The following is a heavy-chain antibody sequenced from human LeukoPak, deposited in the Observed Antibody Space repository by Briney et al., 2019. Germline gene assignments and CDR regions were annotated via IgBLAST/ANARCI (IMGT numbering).Heavy chain of an antibody. J-gene: IGHJ4*02. V-gene: IGHV5-51*01. CDR3: ARTYGGLMDSSGYDY. Sequence: GESLKISCKGSGYSFTNYWIGWVRQMPGKGLDWMGIIDPADSDTRYSPSFQGQVTISADKSISTAYLQWSSLKASDTAMYYCARTYGGLMDSSGYDYWGQGTLVTVSS. CDR2: IDPADSDT. CDR1: GYSFTNYW. D-gene: IGHD3-22*01.